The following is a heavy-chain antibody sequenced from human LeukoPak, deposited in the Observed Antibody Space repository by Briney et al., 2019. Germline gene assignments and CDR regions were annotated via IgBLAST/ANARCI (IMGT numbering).Heavy chain of an antibody. V-gene: IGHV4-59*01. J-gene: IGHJ3*02. CDR1: GGSISSKY. Sequence: PSESLSLTCTASGGSISSKYWSSVPESPGKRVEWVGDINYNRRTKFNPYLQSRVTSSLATSNNHFSLQLRSETAADTALDYCARLLDCYNSGDPDTFDIWGQGTMVTVSS. D-gene: IGHD3-22*01. CDR3: ARLLDCYNSGDPDTFDI. CDR2: INYNRRT.